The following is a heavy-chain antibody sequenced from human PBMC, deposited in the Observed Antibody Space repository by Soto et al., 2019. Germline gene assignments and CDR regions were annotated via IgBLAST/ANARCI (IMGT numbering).Heavy chain of an antibody. CDR1: GFTFSGYA. D-gene: IGHD3-22*01. V-gene: IGHV3-23*01. CDR2: ISGSGDRT. CDR3: VKDDGGYPSTAPH. J-gene: IGHJ4*02. Sequence: GGSLRLSCAASGFTFSGYAMSWVRQAPGKGLDWVSGISGSGDRTYYADSAKGRFTISKDISRNSLSLQLDSLGVEDTAVYFCVKDDGGYPSTAPHWGQGTLVTVS.